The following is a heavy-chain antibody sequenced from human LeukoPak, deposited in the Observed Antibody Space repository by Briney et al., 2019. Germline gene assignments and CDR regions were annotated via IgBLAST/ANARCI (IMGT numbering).Heavy chain of an antibody. J-gene: IGHJ6*03. CDR3: AGSIVVVRGGYYYYYYMDV. CDR1: GYTLTELS. CDR2: FDPEDGET. V-gene: IGHV1-24*01. Sequence: ASVKVSCKVSGYTLTELSMHWVRQAPGKGLEWMGGFDPEDGETIYAQKFQGRVTITADKSTSTAYMELSSLRSEDTAVYYCAGSIVVVRGGYYYYYYMDVWGKGTMVTVSS. D-gene: IGHD2-2*01.